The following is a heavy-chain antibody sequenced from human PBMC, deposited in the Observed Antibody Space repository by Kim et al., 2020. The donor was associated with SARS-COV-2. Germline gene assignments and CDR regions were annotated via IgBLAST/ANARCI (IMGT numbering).Heavy chain of an antibody. D-gene: IGHD6-6*01. CDR3: TGIGYSSSSIDY. Sequence: YYPDSMQGRFTSSRDSSKNSLYLQINSLRFEDTAVFYCTGIGYSSSSIDYWGQGTLVTVSS. J-gene: IGHJ4*02. V-gene: IGHV3-48*03.